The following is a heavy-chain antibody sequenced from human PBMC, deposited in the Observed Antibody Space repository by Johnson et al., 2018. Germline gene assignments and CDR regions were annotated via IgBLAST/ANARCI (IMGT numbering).Heavy chain of an antibody. CDR1: GFTFSSYG. J-gene: IGHJ1*01. V-gene: IGHV3-30*18. CDR3: AKGPGGYSSSSEYFQH. CDR2: ISYDGSNK. Sequence: VQLVESGGGVVQPGRSLRLSCAASGFTFSSYGMHWVRQAPGKGLEWVAVISYDGSNKYYADSVKARFTISRDNSKNTLDLQMNSLRAEDTAVYYCAKGPGGYSSSSEYFQHWGQGTLVTVSS. D-gene: IGHD6-13*01.